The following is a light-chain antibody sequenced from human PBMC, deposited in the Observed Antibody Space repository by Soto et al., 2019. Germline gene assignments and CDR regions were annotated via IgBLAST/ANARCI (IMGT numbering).Light chain of an antibody. CDR1: SSDVGGYNY. V-gene: IGLV2-14*01. CDR2: DVS. Sequence: QSALTQPASVSGSPGQSITISCTGTSSDVGGYNYVSWYQQHPGKAPKLMIYDVSNRPSGVSNRFSGSKSGNTASLTISGLQAEEEADYYCSSYTSSSTLPYVFGTGTKVTVL. CDR3: SSYTSSSTLPYV. J-gene: IGLJ1*01.